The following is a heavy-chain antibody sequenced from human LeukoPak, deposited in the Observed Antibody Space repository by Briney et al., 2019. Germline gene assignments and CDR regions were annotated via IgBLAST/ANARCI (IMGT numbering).Heavy chain of an antibody. CDR2: ISGSGGST. CDR3: AKEGWELPTAPIDY. Sequence: GGSLRLSCAASGFTFSSYAMHWVRQAPGKGLEWVSAISGSGGSTYYAGSVKGRFTISRDNSKNTLYLQMNSLRAEDTAVYYCAKEGWELPTAPIDYWGQGTLVTVSS. D-gene: IGHD1-26*01. CDR1: GFTFSSYA. V-gene: IGHV3-23*01. J-gene: IGHJ4*02.